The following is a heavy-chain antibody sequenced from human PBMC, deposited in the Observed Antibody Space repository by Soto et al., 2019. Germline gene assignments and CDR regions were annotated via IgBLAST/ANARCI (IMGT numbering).Heavy chain of an antibody. V-gene: IGHV3-30*04. CDR1: GFTFSSYA. Sequence: GGSLRLSCAASGFTFSSYAMHWVRQAPGKGLEWVAVIAYDGRNKYYADSVKGRFTISRDNSKNTLYLQMNSLRIEDTAVYYCARELERVFDYWGQGTQVNGSS. J-gene: IGHJ4*02. D-gene: IGHD1-1*01. CDR3: ARELERVFDY. CDR2: IAYDGRNK.